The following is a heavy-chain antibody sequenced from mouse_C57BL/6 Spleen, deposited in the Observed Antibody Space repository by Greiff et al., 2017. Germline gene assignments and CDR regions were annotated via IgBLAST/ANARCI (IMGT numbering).Heavy chain of an antibody. CDR1: GYTFTSYW. D-gene: IGHD2-10*01. J-gene: IGHJ4*01. V-gene: IGHV1-69*01. CDR2: IDPSDSYT. Sequence: QVQLQQPGAELVMPGASVKLSCKASGYTFTSYWMHWVKQRPGQGLEWIGEIDPSDSYTKYTPKFQGKSTLTVDTSSSTAYLQLSSLTSEDSAVYYCARYRLLDAMDYWGQGTPVTVSA. CDR3: ARYRLLDAMDY.